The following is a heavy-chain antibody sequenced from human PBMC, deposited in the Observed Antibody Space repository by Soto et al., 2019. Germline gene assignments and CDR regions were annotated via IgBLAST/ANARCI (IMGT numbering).Heavy chain of an antibody. CDR1: GFTFSSYG. J-gene: IGHJ3*02. CDR2: IWYDGSNK. CDR3: ARDQPQTYYDFWSEPRGAFDI. Sequence: QVQLVESGGGVVQPGRSLRLSCAASGFTFSSYGMHWVRQAPGKGLEWGAVIWYDGSNKYYEDSVKGRLTISRDNSKNTLYLQMNSLRAEDTAVYYCARDQPQTYYDFWSEPRGAFDIWGQGTMVTVSS. D-gene: IGHD3-3*01. V-gene: IGHV3-33*01.